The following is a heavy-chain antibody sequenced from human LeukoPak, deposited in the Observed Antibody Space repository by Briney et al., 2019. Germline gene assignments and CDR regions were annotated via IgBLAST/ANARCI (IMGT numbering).Heavy chain of an antibody. J-gene: IGHJ6*03. D-gene: IGHD4-17*01. CDR2: ISGRDASSGSDAST. Sequence: GGSLRLSRAASGYTFSSYAMSWVRQAPGKGLEWVSGISGRDASSGSDASTDYADSVKGRFTISRDNPKNTVYLQMNSLRVEDTAVYYCAKDRLRWLRGPDDYMDVWGKGTTVTVSS. CDR1: GYTFSSYA. V-gene: IGHV3-21*04. CDR3: AKDRLRWLRGPDDYMDV.